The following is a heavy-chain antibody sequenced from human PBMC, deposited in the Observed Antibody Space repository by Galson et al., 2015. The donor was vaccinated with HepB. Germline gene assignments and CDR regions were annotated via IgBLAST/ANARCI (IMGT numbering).Heavy chain of an antibody. CDR3: ASTAGHYFDF. V-gene: IGHV4-38-2*02. Sequence: ETLSLTCTVSGYSISSDYYWGWIRQPPGKGLQWIGSIYHSGSTYYNPSLKSRVTISLDTSKNQFSLKLSSVTAADTAVYYCASTAGHYFDFWGQGTLVTVSS. J-gene: IGHJ4*02. D-gene: IGHD2-8*02. CDR1: GYSISSDYY. CDR2: IYHSGST.